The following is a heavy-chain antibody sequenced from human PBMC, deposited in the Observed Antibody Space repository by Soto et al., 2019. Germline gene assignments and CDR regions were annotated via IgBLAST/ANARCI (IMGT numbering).Heavy chain of an antibody. J-gene: IGHJ3*02. CDR3: AKCNWNDGDAFDI. Sequence: PGGSLRLSCAASGFTFDDYAMHWVRQAPGKGLEWVSGISWNSGSIGYADSVKGRFTISRDNAKNSLYLQMNSLRAEDTALYYCAKCNWNDGDAFDIRGQGTMVTVSS. CDR1: GFTFDDYA. D-gene: IGHD1-20*01. CDR2: ISWNSGSI. V-gene: IGHV3-9*01.